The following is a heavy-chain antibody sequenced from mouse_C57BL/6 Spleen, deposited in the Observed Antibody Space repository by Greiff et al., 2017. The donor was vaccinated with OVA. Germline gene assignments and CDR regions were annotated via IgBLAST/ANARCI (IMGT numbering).Heavy chain of an antibody. D-gene: IGHD4-1*01. J-gene: IGHJ1*03. V-gene: IGHV1-61*01. Sequence: QVQLQQPGAELVRPGSSVKLSCKASGYTFTSYWMDWVKQRPGQGLEWIGNIYPSDSETHYNQKFKDKATLTVDKSSSTAYMQLSSLTSEDSAVYYCARLRGTGTRYFDVWGTRTTVTVSS. CDR2: IYPSDSET. CDR3: ARLRGTGTRYFDV. CDR1: GYTFTSYW.